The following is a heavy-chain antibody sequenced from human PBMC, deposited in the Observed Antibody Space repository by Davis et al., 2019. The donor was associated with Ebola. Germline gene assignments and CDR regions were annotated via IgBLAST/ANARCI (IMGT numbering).Heavy chain of an antibody. CDR1: GFTFSSYW. V-gene: IGHV3-7*01. D-gene: IGHD3-3*01. CDR2: IKQDGSEQ. CDR3: ARGNVLRYLEWFFYFDY. Sequence: PGGSLRLSCAASGFTFSSYWMSWVRQAPGKGLEWVANIKQDGSEQYYVDSVKGRFTISKDNAKSSLYLQMSSLRDEDTAVYYCARGNVLRYLEWFFYFDYWGQGSLVTVSS. J-gene: IGHJ4*02.